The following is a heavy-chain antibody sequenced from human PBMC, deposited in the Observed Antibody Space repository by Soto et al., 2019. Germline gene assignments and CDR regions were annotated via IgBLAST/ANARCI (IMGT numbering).Heavy chain of an antibody. CDR2: INPNSGGT. J-gene: IGHJ5*02. CDR1: GYTFTGYY. D-gene: IGHD6-19*01. Sequence: ASVKVSCKASGYTFTGYYMHWVRQAPGQGLEWMGWINPNSGGTNYAQKFQGRVTMTRDTSISTAYRELSRLRSDDTAVYYCARSSRIAVAGIDPWGQGTLVTVSS. CDR3: ARSSRIAVAGIDP. V-gene: IGHV1-2*02.